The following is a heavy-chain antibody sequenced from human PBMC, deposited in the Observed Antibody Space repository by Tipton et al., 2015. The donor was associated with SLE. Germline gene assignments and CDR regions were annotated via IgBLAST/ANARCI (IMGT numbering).Heavy chain of an antibody. Sequence: LRLSCTVSGASMSSYHRSCIRQPPGKGLEWIGYFHLGGYTDYNPSPKSRVTISTDPSKSQFSLTLKFVTAADTAVYYCARYDFWSGGTYYFDYWGQGALVTVSS. V-gene: IGHV4-59*01. CDR2: FHLGGYT. CDR3: ARYDFWSGGTYYFDY. D-gene: IGHD3-3*01. CDR1: GASMSSYH. J-gene: IGHJ4*02.